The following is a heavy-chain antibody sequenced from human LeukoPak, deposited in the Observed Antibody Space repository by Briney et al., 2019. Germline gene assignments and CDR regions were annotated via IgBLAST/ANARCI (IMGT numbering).Heavy chain of an antibody. V-gene: IGHV1-69*04. Sequence: SVEVSCKASGGTFSSYAISWVRQAPGQGLEWMGRIIPILGIANYAQKFQGRVTITADKSTSTAYMELSSLRSEDTAVYYCARNIRGYSYGYDYWGQGTLVTVSS. CDR2: IIPILGIA. D-gene: IGHD5-18*01. CDR1: GGTFSSYA. J-gene: IGHJ4*02. CDR3: ARNIRGYSYGYDY.